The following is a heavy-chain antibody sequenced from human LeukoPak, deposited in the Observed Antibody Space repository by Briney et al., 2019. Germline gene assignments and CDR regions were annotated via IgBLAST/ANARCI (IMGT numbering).Heavy chain of an antibody. CDR3: ARDDRPSANSRDWLNP. D-gene: IGHD2-15*01. CDR1: GFTFSHYW. V-gene: IGHV3-7*01. CDR2: IKQDESEK. Sequence: GGSLRLSCAASGFTFSHYWMTWVRQAPGKGLEWVANIKQDESEKYYVDSVKGRFTISRDNAKSSLYLQMNSLRAEDTAGYYCARDDRPSANSRDWLNPWGQGTLVTVSS. J-gene: IGHJ5*02.